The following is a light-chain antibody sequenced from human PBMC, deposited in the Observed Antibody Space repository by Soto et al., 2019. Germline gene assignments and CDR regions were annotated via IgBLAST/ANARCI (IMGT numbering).Light chain of an antibody. J-gene: IGKJ1*01. V-gene: IGKV4-1*01. CDR3: QLDYRTPQT. Sequence: DIVMTQSPDSLAVSLGERATLNCKSSQSVLYSSNNKNYLAWYQQKPGQPPKLLIYWASTRESRVPDRFSGGGSGTDLTLTISSLQAEDVAVYYCQLDYRTPQTFGQGTKVEIK. CDR1: QSVLYSSNNKNY. CDR2: WAS.